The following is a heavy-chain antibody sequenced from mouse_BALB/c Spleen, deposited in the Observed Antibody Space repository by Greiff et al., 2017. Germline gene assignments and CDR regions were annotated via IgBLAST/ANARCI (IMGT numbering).Heavy chain of an antibody. D-gene: IGHD2-1*01. CDR2: IYPGNSDT. J-gene: IGHJ4*01. CDR3: TGGGNPPYYYAMDY. CDR1: GYTFTSYW. Sequence: VQLQQSGTVLARPGASVKMSCKASGYTFTSYWMHWVKQRPGQGLEWIGAIYPGNSDTSYNQKFKGKAKLTAVTSTSTAYMELSSLTNEDSAVYYCTGGGNPPYYYAMDYWGQGTSVTVSS. V-gene: IGHV1-5*01.